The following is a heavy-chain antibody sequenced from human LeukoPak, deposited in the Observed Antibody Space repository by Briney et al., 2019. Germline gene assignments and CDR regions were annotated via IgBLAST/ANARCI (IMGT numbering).Heavy chain of an antibody. Sequence: PGGSLGLSCAASGFTFSSYGMHWVRQAPGKGLEWVAVIWYDGSNKYYADSVKGRFTISRDNSKNTQYLQMNSLRAEDTAVYYCAKSITGTTLFYFDYWGQGTLVTASS. D-gene: IGHD1-7*01. CDR3: AKSITGTTLFYFDY. J-gene: IGHJ4*02. V-gene: IGHV3-33*06. CDR2: IWYDGSNK. CDR1: GFTFSSYG.